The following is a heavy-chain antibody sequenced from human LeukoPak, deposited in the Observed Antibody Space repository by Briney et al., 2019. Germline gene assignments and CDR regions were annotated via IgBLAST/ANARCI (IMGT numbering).Heavy chain of an antibody. V-gene: IGHV1-69*04. J-gene: IGHJ4*02. D-gene: IGHD2-2*01. Sequence: GASVKVSCKASGGTFSSYAISWVRQAPGQGLEWMRRIIPILGIANYAQKFQGRVTITADKSTSTAYMELSSLRSEDTAVYYCASLPDIVVVPAATGLFDYWGQGTLVTVSS. CDR3: ASLPDIVVVPAATGLFDY. CDR2: IIPILGIA. CDR1: GGTFSSYA.